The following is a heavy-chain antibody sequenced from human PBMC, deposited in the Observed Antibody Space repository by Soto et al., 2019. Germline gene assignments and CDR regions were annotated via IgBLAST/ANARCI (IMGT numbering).Heavy chain of an antibody. D-gene: IGHD4-17*01. V-gene: IGHV3-20*04. CDR2: MHRKGATT. Sequence: EVPLVESGGGVVRPGGSLRLACAASGFSLDVYGMSRVRQAPGKGLEWVSGMHRKGATTGYADSVKGRFTMSRDEAKNSLYLQMNSLRAEDTAFYYCARDHRWGYVYGDSGDSWGHGTLVTVSS. CDR1: GFSLDVYG. CDR3: ARDHRWGYVYGDSGDS. J-gene: IGHJ5*01.